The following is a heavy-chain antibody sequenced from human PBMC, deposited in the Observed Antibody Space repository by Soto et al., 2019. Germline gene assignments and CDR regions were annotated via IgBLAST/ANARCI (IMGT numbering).Heavy chain of an antibody. CDR2: FYYGGST. D-gene: IGHD6-19*01. V-gene: IGHV4-38-2*01. Sequence: SETLSLTCDVSGSSITSGYYWCWVRQPPGKRLEWIGSFYYGGSTFYNPALKSRVTISVDASKNNFSLRLPSVTAAHTAVYFCTRVVAALDYWGQGXLVTVSS. J-gene: IGHJ4*02. CDR3: TRVVAALDY. CDR1: GSSITSGYY.